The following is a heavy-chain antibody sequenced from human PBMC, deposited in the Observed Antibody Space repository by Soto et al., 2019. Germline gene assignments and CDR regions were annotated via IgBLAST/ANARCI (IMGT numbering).Heavy chain of an antibody. D-gene: IGHD2-15*01. Sequence: RASVKVSCKASGYTFTSYGISWVRQAPGQGLEWMGWISAYNGNTNYAQKLQGRVTMTTDTSTSTAYMELRSLRSDDTAVYYCAGLGYCSGGSCRNWFDPWGQGTLVTVSS. CDR2: ISAYNGNT. CDR3: AGLGYCSGGSCRNWFDP. V-gene: IGHV1-18*04. J-gene: IGHJ5*02. CDR1: GYTFTSYG.